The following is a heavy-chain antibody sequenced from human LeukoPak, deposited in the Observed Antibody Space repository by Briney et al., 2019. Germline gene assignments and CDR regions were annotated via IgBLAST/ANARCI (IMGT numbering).Heavy chain of an antibody. CDR3: ARELFDFDY. CDR2: ITGGGGST. V-gene: IGHV3-23*01. J-gene: IGHJ4*02. Sequence: GGSLRLSCAPSGFTFDNFAMTWVRQAPGKGLEWVSEITGGGGSTYYADSVKGRFTISRDNSKNTLYLQMNSLRAEDTAIYYCARELFDFDYWGQGTLVTVSS. D-gene: IGHD3-10*01. CDR1: GFTFDNFA.